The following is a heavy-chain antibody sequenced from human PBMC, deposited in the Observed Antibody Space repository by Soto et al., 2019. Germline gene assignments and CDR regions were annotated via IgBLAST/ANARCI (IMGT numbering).Heavy chain of an antibody. V-gene: IGHV4-30-4*01. Sequence: SETLSLTCTVSGGSISSGDYYWSWIRQPPGKGLEWIGYIYYSGSTYYNPSLKSRVTISVDTSKNQFSLKLSSVTAADTAVYYCASDAGGYCSSTSRYRGMDVWGQGTTVTVSS. J-gene: IGHJ6*02. CDR2: IYYSGST. D-gene: IGHD2-2*01. CDR1: GGSISSGDYY. CDR3: ASDAGGYCSSTSRYRGMDV.